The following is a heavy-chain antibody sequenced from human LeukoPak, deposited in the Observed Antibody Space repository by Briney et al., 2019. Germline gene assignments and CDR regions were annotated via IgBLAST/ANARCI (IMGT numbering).Heavy chain of an antibody. J-gene: IGHJ3*02. V-gene: IGHV4-30-2*06. D-gene: IGHD3-10*01. CDR2: IYHSGST. CDR1: GDSISSGAYY. Sequence: PSETLSLTCTVSGDSISSGAYYLSWIRQSPGKGLEWIGYIYHSGSTYFNPSLKSRVTISVDRSKNQFSLTLSSVTAADTAVYYCARETLLWFGELIPWDAFDIWGQGTMVTVSS. CDR3: ARETLLWFGELIPWDAFDI.